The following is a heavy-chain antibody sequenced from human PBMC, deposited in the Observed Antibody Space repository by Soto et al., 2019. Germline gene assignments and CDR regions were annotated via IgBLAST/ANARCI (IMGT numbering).Heavy chain of an antibody. V-gene: IGHV3-21*01. D-gene: IGHD1-1*01. Sequence: GGSLRLSCAASGFTFSSYSMNWVRQAPGKGPEWVSSISSSSSYIYYADSVKGRFTISRDNAKNSLYLQMNSLRAEDTAVYYCARAWYKGYYGMDVWGQGTTVTVSS. CDR1: GFTFSSYS. CDR2: ISSSSSYI. J-gene: IGHJ6*02. CDR3: ARAWYKGYYGMDV.